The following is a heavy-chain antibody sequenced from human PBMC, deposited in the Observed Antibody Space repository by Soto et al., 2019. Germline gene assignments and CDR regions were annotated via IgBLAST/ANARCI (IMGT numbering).Heavy chain of an antibody. CDR2: ISYGGSNK. J-gene: IGHJ3*01. Sequence: QSGGSLRLSCATSGFTFTRYTMHWVRQAPGKGLEWVAYISYGGSNKYYADSVKGRFTISRDNSKNTLYLQMNSLRAEDTAVYYCAGGGGAMVGPDAFDLWGQGTMVTVSS. V-gene: IGHV3-30-3*01. CDR3: AGGGGAMVGPDAFDL. CDR1: GFTFTRYT. D-gene: IGHD5-18*01.